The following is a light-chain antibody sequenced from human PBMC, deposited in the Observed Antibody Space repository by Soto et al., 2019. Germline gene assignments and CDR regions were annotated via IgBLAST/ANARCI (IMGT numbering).Light chain of an antibody. CDR2: DAS. J-gene: IGKJ4*01. CDR1: QSISTY. Sequence: IGLTHSPATLSLSPGERATLSCRAGQSISTYLAWYQQKSGQAPRLLIYDASNRATGTPARFSGSGSGTDFTLTISSLEPEDSAVYYCQQRYVWLTFGGGTKVDNK. V-gene: IGKV3-11*01. CDR3: QQRYVWLT.